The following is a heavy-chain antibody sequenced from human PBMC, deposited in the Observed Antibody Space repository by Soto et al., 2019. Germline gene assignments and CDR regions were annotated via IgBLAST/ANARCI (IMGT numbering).Heavy chain of an antibody. V-gene: IGHV3-30*18. CDR2: ISYDGSNK. D-gene: IGHD6-13*01. J-gene: IGHJ4*02. CDR3: AKDERQQLPWYYFDY. Sequence: QVQLVESGGGVVQPGRSLRLSCAASGFTFSSYGMHWVRQAPGKGLEWVAVISYDGSNKYYADSVKGRFTISRDNSKNTLYLQMNSLRAEDTAVYYCAKDERQQLPWYYFDYWGQGTLVTVSS. CDR1: GFTFSSYG.